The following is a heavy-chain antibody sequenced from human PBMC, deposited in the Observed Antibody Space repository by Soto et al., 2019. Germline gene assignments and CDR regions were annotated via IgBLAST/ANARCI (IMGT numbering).Heavy chain of an antibody. CDR3: ARRGGYCSGGSCYPGAFDI. CDR2: IIPIFGTA. J-gene: IGHJ3*02. Sequence: QVQLVQSGAEVKKPGSSVKVSCKASGGTFSSYAISWVRQAPGQGLEWMGGIIPIFGTANYAQKFQGRVTITADESTSTAYMELSSLRSEDTAVYYCARRGGYCSGGSCYPGAFDIWGQGTMVTVSS. D-gene: IGHD2-15*01. CDR1: GGTFSSYA. V-gene: IGHV1-69*12.